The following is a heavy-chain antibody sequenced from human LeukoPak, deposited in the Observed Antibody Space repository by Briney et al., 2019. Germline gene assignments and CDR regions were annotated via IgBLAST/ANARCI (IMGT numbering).Heavy chain of an antibody. Sequence: GGSLRLSCAASGFTFSSYSMNWVRQAPGKGLEWVSSISSGSSNIYYADSLKGRFTISRDNAKNSLYLQMSSLRAEDTAVYYCARVYYDTRSFDYWGQGTLVTVSS. CDR2: ISSGSSNI. J-gene: IGHJ4*02. CDR3: ARVYYDTRSFDY. CDR1: GFTFSSYS. D-gene: IGHD3-22*01. V-gene: IGHV3-21*01.